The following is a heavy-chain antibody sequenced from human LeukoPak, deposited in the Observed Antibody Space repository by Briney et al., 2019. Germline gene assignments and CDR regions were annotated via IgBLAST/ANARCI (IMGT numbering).Heavy chain of an antibody. Sequence: GWSLRLSCAASGFIFSSYAMSWVRQAAGKGLEWVSAISGSGGSTYYADSVKGRFTISRDNTKNTLYLQMNSLRAEDTAVYYCAKENWNYWFDPWGQGTLVTVSS. CDR3: AKENWNYWFDP. V-gene: IGHV3-23*01. CDR2: ISGSGGST. CDR1: GFIFSSYA. D-gene: IGHD1-7*01. J-gene: IGHJ5*02.